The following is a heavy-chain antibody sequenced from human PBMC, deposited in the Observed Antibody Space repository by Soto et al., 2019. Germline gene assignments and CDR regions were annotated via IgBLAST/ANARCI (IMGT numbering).Heavy chain of an antibody. CDR3: ARVRWDQPWVIDY. CDR1: GGSFSAYY. V-gene: IGHV4-34*01. Sequence: QVQLQQWGAGVLKPSETLSLTCAVYGGSFSAYYWSWIRQPPGKGLEWIGEINHSGSTNYNPSLKSRVTISVGTSKSQFSLKLTFVTGADTAVYYCARVRWDQPWVIDYWGQGTLVTVSS. CDR2: INHSGST. J-gene: IGHJ4*02. D-gene: IGHD1-26*01.